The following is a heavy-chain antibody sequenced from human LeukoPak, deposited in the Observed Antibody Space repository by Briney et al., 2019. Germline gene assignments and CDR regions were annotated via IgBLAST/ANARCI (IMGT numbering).Heavy chain of an antibody. D-gene: IGHD3-10*01. J-gene: IGHJ4*02. CDR3: AKDLGPMVRGVIISPDY. CDR2: IHYDGTNK. Sequence: GGSLRLSCAASGFTFSSYGMHWVRQAPGKGLEWVTSIHYDGTNKYYADSVKGRFTIPRDNSKNTLYLQMNSLRAEDTAVYYCAKDLGPMVRGVIISPDYWGQGTLVTVSS. CDR1: GFTFSSYG. V-gene: IGHV3-30*02.